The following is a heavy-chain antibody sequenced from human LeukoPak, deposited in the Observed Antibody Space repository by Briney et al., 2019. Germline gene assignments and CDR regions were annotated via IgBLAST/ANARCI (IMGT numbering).Heavy chain of an antibody. Sequence: GASVKVSCKASGYTFTGYYMHWVRQAPGQGLEWMGWINPNSGGTNYAQKFQGRVTMTRDTSISTAYMELSRLRSDDTAVYYCARDYYDILTGYYNNWFDPWGQGTLVTVSS. D-gene: IGHD3-9*01. V-gene: IGHV1-2*02. CDR2: INPNSGGT. CDR3: ARDYYDILTGYYNNWFDP. J-gene: IGHJ5*02. CDR1: GYTFTGYY.